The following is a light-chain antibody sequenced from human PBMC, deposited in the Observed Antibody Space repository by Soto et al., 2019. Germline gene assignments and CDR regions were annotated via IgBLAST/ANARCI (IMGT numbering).Light chain of an antibody. Sequence: QSVLTQPPSASGTPGQRVTISCSGSSSNIGSNYVYWYQQLPGTAPKLLIYRNNQRPSGGPDRFSCSKSGTSASLAISGLRSEDEADYYCAAWDDSLSGSYVFGTGTKVTVL. CDR3: AAWDDSLSGSYV. CDR2: RNN. V-gene: IGLV1-47*01. J-gene: IGLJ1*01. CDR1: SSNIGSNY.